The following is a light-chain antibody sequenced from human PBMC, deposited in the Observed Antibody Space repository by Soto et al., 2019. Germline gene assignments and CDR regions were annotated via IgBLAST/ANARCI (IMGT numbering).Light chain of an antibody. J-gene: IGKJ1*01. CDR2: GAS. CDR1: QSVSSN. V-gene: IGKV3-15*01. CDR3: QQYNNWPPPWT. Sequence: EIVMTQSPATLSVSPGERATLSCSASQSVSSNLAWYQQKPGQAPRLLIYGASTRATGIPARFSGSGSGTEFTLTISSLQSEDFAVYYCQQYNNWPPPWTFGQGTKVEIK.